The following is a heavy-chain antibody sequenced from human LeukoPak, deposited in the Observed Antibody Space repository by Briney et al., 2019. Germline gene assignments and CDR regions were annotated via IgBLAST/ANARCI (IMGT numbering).Heavy chain of an antibody. V-gene: IGHV4-34*01. CDR2: INHSGST. J-gene: IGHJ4*02. CDR1: GGSFSGYY. D-gene: IGHD6-13*01. Sequence: SETLSLTCAAYGGSFSGYYWSWIRQPPGKGVEWIGEINHSGSTNYNPSLKSRVTISVDTSKNQFSLKLSSVTAADTAVYYCARGRQQLVSFDYWGQGTLVTVSS. CDR3: ARGRQQLVSFDY.